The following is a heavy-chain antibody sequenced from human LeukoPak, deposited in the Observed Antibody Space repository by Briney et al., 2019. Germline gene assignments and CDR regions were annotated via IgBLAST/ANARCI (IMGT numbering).Heavy chain of an antibody. CDR1: GGSFSGYY. CDR2: INHSGST. CDR3: ARVKRGYSYGRIDY. D-gene: IGHD5-18*01. Sequence: SETLSLTCAVYGGSFSGYYWSWIRQPPGKGLEWIGEINHSGSTNYNPSLKSRVTISVDTSKNQFSLKLSSVTAADTAVYYCARVKRGYSYGRIDYWGQGTLVTVSS. J-gene: IGHJ4*02. V-gene: IGHV4-34*01.